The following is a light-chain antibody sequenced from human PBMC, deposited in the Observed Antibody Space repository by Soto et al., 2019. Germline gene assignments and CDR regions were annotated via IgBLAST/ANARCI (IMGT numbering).Light chain of an antibody. CDR2: DAS. V-gene: IGKV1-33*01. CDR3: QQYEGIPLT. Sequence: DIQMTQSPSSLSASVGDRVIITCQASQDISNHLNWYQQKPGKAPKLLIYDASNLETGVPSRFIGSGFGTDFTFTISSLQPEDIATYYCQQYEGIPLTFGGGTRVEIK. CDR1: QDISNH. J-gene: IGKJ4*01.